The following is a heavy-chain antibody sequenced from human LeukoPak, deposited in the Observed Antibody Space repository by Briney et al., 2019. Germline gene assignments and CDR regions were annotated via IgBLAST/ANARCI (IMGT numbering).Heavy chain of an antibody. CDR2: IKSKVDGGTT. J-gene: IGHJ4*02. Sequence: KPGGSLRLSCAGSGFTFSNAWMNWVRQAPGKGLEWVGRIKSKVDGGTTDYAAPVKGRFTISRDDSKNTVFLQVNSLQTEDTAVYFCATGGYFLDYWGQGTLVTVSS. CDR1: GFTFSNAW. V-gene: IGHV3-15*01. CDR3: ATGGYFLDY. D-gene: IGHD3-16*01.